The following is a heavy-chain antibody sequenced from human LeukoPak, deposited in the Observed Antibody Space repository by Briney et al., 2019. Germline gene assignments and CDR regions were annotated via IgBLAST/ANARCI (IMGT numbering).Heavy chain of an antibody. V-gene: IGHV3-30*02. Sequence: PGGSLRLSCAASGFTLSTYGMHWVRQAPGKGLEWVTFIRYDGSNKYYADSVKGRFTISRDNSKNTLYLQMNSLRAEDTAVYYCARASLGIFGVVILYYYMDVWGKGTTVTVSS. CDR2: IRYDGSNK. CDR3: ARASLGIFGVVILYYYMDV. J-gene: IGHJ6*03. CDR1: GFTLSTYG. D-gene: IGHD3-3*01.